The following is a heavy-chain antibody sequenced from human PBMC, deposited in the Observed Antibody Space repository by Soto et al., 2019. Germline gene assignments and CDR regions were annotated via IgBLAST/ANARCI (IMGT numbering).Heavy chain of an antibody. CDR3: ARRHYYDSSGYADALDI. J-gene: IGHJ3*02. CDR2: TYHSGRT. Sequence: QVHLQESGPGLVEPSQTLSLTCTVSGDSISSGDYYWSWIRQSPDKGLEWIGYTYHSGRTYYKPSLTSRVTISADTSKNQFSLKLSSVTAADTAVYYCARRHYYDSSGYADALDIWGQGISVSVSS. D-gene: IGHD3-22*01. V-gene: IGHV4-30-4*01. CDR1: GDSISSGDYY.